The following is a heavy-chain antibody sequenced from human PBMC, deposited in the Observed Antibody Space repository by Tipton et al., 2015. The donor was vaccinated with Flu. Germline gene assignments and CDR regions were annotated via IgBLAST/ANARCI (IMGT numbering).Heavy chain of an antibody. Sequence: GSLRLSCAASGFTFSDYYMSWIRQAPGKGLEWVSSISSSSSYIYYADSVKGRFTISRDNAKNSLYLQMNSLRAEDTAVYYCARAYCTGGVCLDYWGQGTLVTVSS. J-gene: IGHJ4*02. CDR1: GFTFSDYY. CDR3: ARAYCTGGVCLDY. CDR2: ISSSSSYI. V-gene: IGHV3-11*06. D-gene: IGHD2-8*02.